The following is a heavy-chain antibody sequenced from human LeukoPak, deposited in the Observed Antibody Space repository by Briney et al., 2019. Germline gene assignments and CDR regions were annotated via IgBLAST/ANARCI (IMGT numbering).Heavy chain of an antibody. CDR1: GGSMNSTSYY. CDR2: IYYSGTT. CDR3: ARLGYSTGWYNS. V-gene: IGHV4-39*01. Sequence: KTSETLSLTCTVSGGSMNSTSYYWGWIRQPPGKGPDWIANIYYSGTTYYNPSLKSRVTISVDMSRNQFSLILRSVTAADTAVYYCARLGYSTGWYNSWGQGTLVTVSS. J-gene: IGHJ5*01. D-gene: IGHD6-25*01.